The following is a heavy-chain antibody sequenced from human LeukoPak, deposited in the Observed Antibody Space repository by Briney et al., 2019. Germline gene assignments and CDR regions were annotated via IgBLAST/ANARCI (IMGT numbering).Heavy chain of an antibody. Sequence: ASVKVSCKASGYTFTSYDINWVRQATGQGLEWMGWVNPNSGNTGYAQKFQGRVTMTRNTSISTAYMELSSLRSEDTALYYCAKDTEMAALYYFDYWGQGTLVTVSS. CDR3: AKDTEMAALYYFDY. J-gene: IGHJ4*02. V-gene: IGHV1-8*01. CDR1: GYTFTSYD. CDR2: VNPNSGNT. D-gene: IGHD5-24*01.